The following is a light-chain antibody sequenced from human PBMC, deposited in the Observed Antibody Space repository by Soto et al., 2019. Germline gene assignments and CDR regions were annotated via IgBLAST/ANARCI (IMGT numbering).Light chain of an antibody. CDR2: SAS. CDR1: QYIATW. Sequence: DIQMTQSPSSVSASVGDRVTITCRASQYIATWLAWYQQKPGTVPKLLIYSASSLQSGVSSRFSGSGGGTEFTLTISSLQPEDFGTYYCQQGDSYPITFGQGTRLEIK. V-gene: IGKV1-12*01. CDR3: QQGDSYPIT. J-gene: IGKJ5*01.